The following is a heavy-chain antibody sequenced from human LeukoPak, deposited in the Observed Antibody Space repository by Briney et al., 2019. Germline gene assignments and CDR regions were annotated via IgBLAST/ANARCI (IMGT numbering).Heavy chain of an antibody. CDR3: AKAPVTTCRGAYCYPFDY. Sequence: AGGSLRLSCAASVFTLSSYAMSCVRQAPGGGLEWVSAISDSGNTYHADSVKGRFTISRDSSKNTLFLQMNRLRPEDAAVYYCAKAPVTTCRGAYCYPFDYWGQGTLVTVSS. V-gene: IGHV3-23*01. J-gene: IGHJ4*02. CDR1: VFTLSSYA. D-gene: IGHD2-21*01. CDR2: ISDSGNT.